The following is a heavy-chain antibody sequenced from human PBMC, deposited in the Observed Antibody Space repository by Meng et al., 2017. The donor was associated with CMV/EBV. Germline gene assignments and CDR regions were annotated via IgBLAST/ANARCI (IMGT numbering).Heavy chain of an antibody. CDR2: ISAYNGNT. D-gene: IGHD3-9*01. CDR3: ARGGIRYPYYYGMDV. CDR1: GYTFTSYG. Sequence: ASVKVSCKASGYTFTSYGTSWVRQAPGQGLEWMGWISAYNGNTNYAQKLQGRVTMTTDTSTSTAYMELRSLRSDDTAVYYCARGGIRYPYYYGMDVWGQGTTVTVSS. V-gene: IGHV1-18*01. J-gene: IGHJ6*02.